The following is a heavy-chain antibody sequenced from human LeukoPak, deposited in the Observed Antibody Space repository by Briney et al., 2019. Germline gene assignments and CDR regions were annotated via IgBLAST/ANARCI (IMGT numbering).Heavy chain of an antibody. V-gene: IGHV3-11*06. D-gene: IGHD3-22*01. CDR3: ARAGDSSANDAFDI. J-gene: IGHJ3*02. Sequence: DSVKGRFTISRDNAKNSLYLQMNSLRAEDTAVYYCARAGDSSANDAFDIWGQGTMVTVSS.